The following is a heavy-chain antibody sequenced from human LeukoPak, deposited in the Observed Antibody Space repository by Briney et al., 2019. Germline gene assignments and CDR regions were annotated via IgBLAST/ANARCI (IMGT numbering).Heavy chain of an antibody. CDR2: ISGSGGST. J-gene: IGHJ6*03. Sequence: QPGGSLILSCAASDFTFSRYAMSWIRQAPGTGLEWISAISGSGGSTYYADSVKGRFTIYRDNSKNTLYLQMNSLRAEDTAVYCCAKSVSAVVVAVLTESYYYDYMDVWGKGTTVTVSS. CDR3: AKSVSAVVVAVLTESYYYDYMDV. V-gene: IGHV3-23*01. CDR1: DFTFSRYA. D-gene: IGHD2-15*01.